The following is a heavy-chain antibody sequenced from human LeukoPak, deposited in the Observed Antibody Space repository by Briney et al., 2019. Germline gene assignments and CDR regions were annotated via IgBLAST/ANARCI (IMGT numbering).Heavy chain of an antibody. V-gene: IGHV1-2*02. CDR2: INPNSGGT. Sequence: GASVKVSCKASGYTFTGYYMHWVRQAPGQGLEWMGWINPNSGGTNYAQKFQGRVTMTRDTSISTAYMELSRLRSDDTAVYYCVHYDSSGYYSWYFDYWGQGTLVTVSS. J-gene: IGHJ4*02. D-gene: IGHD3-22*01. CDR3: VHYDSSGYYSWYFDY. CDR1: GYTFTGYY.